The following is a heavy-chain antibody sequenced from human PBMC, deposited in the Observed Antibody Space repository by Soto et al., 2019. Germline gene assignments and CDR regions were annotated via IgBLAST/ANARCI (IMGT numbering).Heavy chain of an antibody. CDR1: GGSSSRHT. CDR2: MIYMLGMT. V-gene: IGHV1-69*02. CDR3: ARHINEGYADSGDGRRNH. D-gene: IGHD4-17*01. J-gene: IGHJ5*02. Sequence: QVQLVQSGAEVKKPGSSVKVSCKASGGSSSRHTFNWVRQAPGQGLEWIGSMIYMLGMTNYAQKFQGRVTITADKSTSTAYMELSGLRSDDTAVYYCARHINEGYADSGDGRRNHLGQGTLVTVSS.